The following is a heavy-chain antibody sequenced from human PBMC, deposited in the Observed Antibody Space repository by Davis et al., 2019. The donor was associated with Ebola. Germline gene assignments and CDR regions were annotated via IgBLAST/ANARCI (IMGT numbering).Heavy chain of an antibody. Sequence: AASVKVSCKASGGTFSSYTISWVRQAPGQGLEWMGRIIPILGIANYAQKFQGRVTITADKSTSTAYMELSSLRSEDTAVYYCARDDQMATTQKRYFQHWGQGTLVTVSS. CDR2: IIPILGIA. CDR3: ARDDQMATTQKRYFQH. J-gene: IGHJ1*01. D-gene: IGHD5-24*01. V-gene: IGHV1-69*04. CDR1: GGTFSSYT.